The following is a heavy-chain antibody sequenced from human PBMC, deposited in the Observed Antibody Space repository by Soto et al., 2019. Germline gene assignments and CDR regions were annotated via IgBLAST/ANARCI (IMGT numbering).Heavy chain of an antibody. J-gene: IGHJ4*02. CDR2: IYYSGST. Sequence: KASETLSLTCTVSGGSIDIYYWSWIRQPPGKGLEWIGYIYYSGSTKYNPSLESRATISADTSKNQVSLKLRSVTTADTAVYFCAGRVDPPEYWGQGIQVTVSS. D-gene: IGHD3-3*01. CDR3: AGRVDPPEY. V-gene: IGHV4-59*01. CDR1: GGSIDIYY.